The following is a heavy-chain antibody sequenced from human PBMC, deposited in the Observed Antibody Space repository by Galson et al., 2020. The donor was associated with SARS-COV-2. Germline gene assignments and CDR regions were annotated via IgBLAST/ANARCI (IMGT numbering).Heavy chain of an antibody. CDR1: GFTFSFTYHN. V-gene: IGHV3-21*01. CDR3: ARRMLNYDMMTGYHDAFDV. D-gene: IGHD3-9*01. J-gene: IGHJ3*01. Sequence: NSGGSLRLSCAASGFTFSFTYHNMNWVRQAPGKGLEWVSSITSGTGSGSKYYADSVKGRFTISRDNAENSLYLEMNNLRVEDTAVYYCARRMLNYDMMTGYHDAFDVWGQGTVVTVSS. CDR2: ITSGTGSGSK.